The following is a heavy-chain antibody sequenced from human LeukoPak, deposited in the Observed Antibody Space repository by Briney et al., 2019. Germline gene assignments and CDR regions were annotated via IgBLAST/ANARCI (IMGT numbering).Heavy chain of an antibody. J-gene: IGHJ4*02. CDR2: INHSGST. Sequence: PSETLSLTCAVYGGSFSGYYWSWIRQPPGKGLEWIGEINHSGSTSYNPSLKSRVTISVDTSKNQFSLKLSSVTAADTAVYYCATAPRRIAAAGNYFDYWGQGTLVTVSS. V-gene: IGHV4-34*01. CDR1: GGSFSGYY. CDR3: ATAPRRIAAAGNYFDY. D-gene: IGHD6-13*01.